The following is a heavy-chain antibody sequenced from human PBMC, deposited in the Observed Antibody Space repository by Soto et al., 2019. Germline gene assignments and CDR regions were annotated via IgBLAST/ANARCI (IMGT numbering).Heavy chain of an antibody. Sequence: GGSLRLSCAASGFTFSSYAMHWVRQAPGKGLEWVAVISYDGSNKYYADSVKGRFTISRDNSKNTLYLQMNSLRAEDTAVYYCARDLPGLLRSKDYWGQGT. J-gene: IGHJ4*02. D-gene: IGHD3-22*01. CDR3: ARDLPGLLRSKDY. CDR1: GFTFSSYA. CDR2: ISYDGSNK. V-gene: IGHV3-30-3*01.